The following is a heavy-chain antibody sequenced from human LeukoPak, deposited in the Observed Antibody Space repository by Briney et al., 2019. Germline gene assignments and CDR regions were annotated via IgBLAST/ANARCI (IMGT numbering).Heavy chain of an antibody. Sequence: ASVTVSCKASGYIFTNYAVHWVRQAPGQRPEWMGWINAGNANTKYSQKFEGRVTITRDTSASTIYMELSSLGSEDTAMYYCARVALRDCGGDCYSFDYWGQGTLVTVSS. CDR1: GYIFTNYA. CDR3: ARVALRDCGGDCYSFDY. D-gene: IGHD2-21*02. J-gene: IGHJ4*02. CDR2: INAGNANT. V-gene: IGHV1-3*01.